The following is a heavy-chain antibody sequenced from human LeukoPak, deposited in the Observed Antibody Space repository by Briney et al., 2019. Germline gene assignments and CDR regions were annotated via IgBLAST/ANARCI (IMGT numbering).Heavy chain of an antibody. J-gene: IGHJ4*02. CDR3: ARELYSSGWYYFDY. V-gene: IGHV1-69*04. CDR1: GGTFSSYA. Sequence: SVKVSCKASGGTFSSYAISWVRQAPGQVLEWMGRIIPILGIANYAQKFEGRVTITADKSTSTAYMELSSLRSEDTAVYYCARELYSSGWYYFDYWGQGTLVTVSS. D-gene: IGHD6-19*01. CDR2: IIPILGIA.